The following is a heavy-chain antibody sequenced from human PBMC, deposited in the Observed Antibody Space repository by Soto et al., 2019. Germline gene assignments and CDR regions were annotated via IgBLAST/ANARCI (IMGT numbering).Heavy chain of an antibody. D-gene: IGHD2-2*01. CDR1: GFTFSSCA. Sequence: PGGSLRLSCSASGFTFSSCAMHWVRQAAGKGLEYVSGISSNGAVTYYAESVKDRFTISRDNSRNTLFLQVNSLTGEDTAVYYCVKDRRSTRRAMDVWGQGTTVTVSS. V-gene: IGHV3-64D*06. CDR2: ISSNGAVT. J-gene: IGHJ6*02. CDR3: VKDRRSTRRAMDV.